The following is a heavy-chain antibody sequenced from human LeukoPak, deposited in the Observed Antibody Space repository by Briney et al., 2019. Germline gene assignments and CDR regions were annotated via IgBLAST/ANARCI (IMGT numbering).Heavy chain of an antibody. CDR2: INGDGSRT. J-gene: IGHJ4*02. V-gene: IGHV3-74*01. CDR3: ARGRLGAYFFDY. D-gene: IGHD6-19*01. Sequence: GGALRLSCAPPGFTFSGYAMSWVRQAPGKGREWVSRINGDGSRTNYADSVKGRFTISRDNAKNTLYLQMNSLRAEDTAVYYCARGRLGAYFFDYWGQGTLVTVSS. CDR1: GFTFSGYA.